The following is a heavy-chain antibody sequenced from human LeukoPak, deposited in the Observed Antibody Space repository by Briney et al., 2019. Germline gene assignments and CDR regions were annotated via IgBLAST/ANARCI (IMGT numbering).Heavy chain of an antibody. D-gene: IGHD3-10*01. CDR3: AREMRPIIGFGDYFDH. CDR1: GGTFSSYA. J-gene: IGHJ4*02. V-gene: IGHV1-69*05. Sequence: ASVKVSCKASGGTFSSYAISWVRQAPGQGLEWMGGIIPIFGTANYAQKFQGRVTITTDESTSTAYMELSSLRSEDTAVYYCAREMRPIIGFGDYFDHWGQGTLVTVSS. CDR2: IIPIFGTA.